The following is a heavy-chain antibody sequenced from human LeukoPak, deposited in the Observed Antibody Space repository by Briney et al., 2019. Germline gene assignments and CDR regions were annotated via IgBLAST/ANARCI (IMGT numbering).Heavy chain of an antibody. J-gene: IGHJ4*02. CDR2: ISAYNGNT. Sequence: GASVKVSCKASGYTFTSYGISWVRQAPGQGLEWMGWISAYNGNTNYAQKLQGRVTMTTDTSTSTAYMELRSLRSDDTAVYYCARDNYYDSSGYYQVGFDYWGQGTLVTVSS. CDR3: ARDNYYDSSGYYQVGFDY. V-gene: IGHV1-18*01. D-gene: IGHD3-22*01. CDR1: GYTFTSYG.